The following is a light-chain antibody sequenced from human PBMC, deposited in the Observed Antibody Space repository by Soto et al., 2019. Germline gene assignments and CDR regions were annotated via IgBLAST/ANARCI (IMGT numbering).Light chain of an antibody. CDR3: QQYGSSPRT. CDR2: GAS. J-gene: IGKJ1*01. V-gene: IGKV3-20*01. CDR1: QSVSRNY. Sequence: EIVLTQSPGTLSLSPGERATLSCRASQSVSRNYLAWYQQKPGQAPRLLIYGASSRATGIPDNFSGSGSGTDFTLTISRLEPEDFAVYYCQQYGSSPRTFGQGTKVEIK.